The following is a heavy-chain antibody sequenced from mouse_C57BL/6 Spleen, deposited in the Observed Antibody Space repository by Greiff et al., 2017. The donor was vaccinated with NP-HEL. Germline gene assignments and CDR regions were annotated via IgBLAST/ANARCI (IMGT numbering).Heavy chain of an antibody. CDR2: IDPNSGGT. V-gene: IGHV1-72*01. J-gene: IGHJ1*03. CDR3: ASYYGSSHWYFDV. CDR1: GYTFTSYW. Sequence: VQLQQPGAELVKPGASVKLSCKASGYTFTSYWMHWVKQRPGRGLEWIGRIDPNSGGTKYNEKFTSKATLTVDKPTSTAYMQLSSLTSEDSAVYYCASYYGSSHWYFDVWGTGTTVTVSS. D-gene: IGHD1-1*01.